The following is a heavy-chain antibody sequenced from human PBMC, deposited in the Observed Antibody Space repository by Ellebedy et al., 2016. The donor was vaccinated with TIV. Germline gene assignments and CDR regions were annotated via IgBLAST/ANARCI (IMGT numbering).Heavy chain of an antibody. V-gene: IGHV3-21*01. Sequence: GESLKISXAASGFTFSNYDMDWVRQAPGKGLECVSSISTSSCSIYYADSVKGRFTISRDNAKNSLYLQMNSLRAEDTAVYYCARGGFWSGYGGDYFDYWGQGTLVTVSS. CDR3: ARGGFWSGYGGDYFDY. D-gene: IGHD3-3*01. CDR1: GFTFSNYD. J-gene: IGHJ4*02. CDR2: ISTSSCSI.